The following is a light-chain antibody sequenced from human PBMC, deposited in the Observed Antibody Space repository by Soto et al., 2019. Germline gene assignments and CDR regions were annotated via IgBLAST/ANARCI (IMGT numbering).Light chain of an antibody. CDR2: GAS. CDR1: QSVNSR. V-gene: IGKV3-20*01. J-gene: IGKJ5*01. Sequence: EIVLTQSPGTLALSPGERATLSCRASQSVNSRLAWYQHKPGQAPRLLIYGASSRATGIPDRFSGSGSGTDFTLTISRLEPEDFAVYYCQQYGSSITFGQGTRLEI. CDR3: QQYGSSIT.